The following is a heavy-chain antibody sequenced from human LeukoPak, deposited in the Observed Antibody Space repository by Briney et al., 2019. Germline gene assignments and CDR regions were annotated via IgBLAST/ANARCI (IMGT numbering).Heavy chain of an antibody. V-gene: IGHV6-1*01. CDR1: GDSVSSNSVT. D-gene: IGHD3-3*01. J-gene: IGHJ6*02. Sequence: SQTLSLTCAISGDSVSSNSVTWNWIRQSPSRGLEWLGRTYYRSTWYNDYAVSVRGRITVNPDTSKNQFSLKLNSVTAADTAVYYCARINDFWSGPTLDVWGQGTTVTVSS. CDR2: TYYRSTWYN. CDR3: ARINDFWSGPTLDV.